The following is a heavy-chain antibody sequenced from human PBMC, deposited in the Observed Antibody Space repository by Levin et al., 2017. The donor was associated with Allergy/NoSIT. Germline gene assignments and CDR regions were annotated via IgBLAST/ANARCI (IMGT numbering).Heavy chain of an antibody. Sequence: GESLKISCKASGYTFTGYYMHWVRQAPGQGLEWMGRINPNSGGTNYAQKFQGRVTMTRDTSISTAYMELSRLRSDDTAVYYCARDWEYCTGGVCYTGAADYWGQGTLVTVSS. CDR2: INPNSGGT. J-gene: IGHJ4*02. CDR3: ARDWEYCTGGVCYTGAADY. D-gene: IGHD2-8*02. V-gene: IGHV1-2*06. CDR1: GYTFTGYY.